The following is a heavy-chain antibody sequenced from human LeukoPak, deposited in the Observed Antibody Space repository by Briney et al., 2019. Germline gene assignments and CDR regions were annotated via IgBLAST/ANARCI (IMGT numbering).Heavy chain of an antibody. V-gene: IGHV3-66*01. CDR1: GFTFSSYS. J-gene: IGHJ4*02. CDR3: AALSGVGVKIGFDY. Sequence: GGSLRLSCAASGFTFSSYSMNWVRQAPGKGLEWVSIIYYGGNTYYADSVKGRFTISRDNSKNTLYLEINNLRAEDTAVYYCAALSGVGVKIGFDYWGQGSLVIVSS. D-gene: IGHD1-26*01. CDR2: IYYGGNT.